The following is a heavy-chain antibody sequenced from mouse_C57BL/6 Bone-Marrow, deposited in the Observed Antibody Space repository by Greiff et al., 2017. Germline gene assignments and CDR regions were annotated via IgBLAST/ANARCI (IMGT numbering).Heavy chain of an antibody. CDR2: IYPGNSDT. CDR1: GYTFTSYW. CDR3: TRDGSSYVPHYYAMDY. V-gene: IGHV1-5*01. Sequence: VQLQQSGTVLARPGASVKMSCKTSGYTFTSYWMHWVKQRPGQGLEWIGAIYPGNSDTSYNQKFKGKAKLTAVTSASTAYMELSSLTNEDSAVYYWTRDGSSYVPHYYAMDYWGQGTSVTVSS. J-gene: IGHJ4*01. D-gene: IGHD1-1*01.